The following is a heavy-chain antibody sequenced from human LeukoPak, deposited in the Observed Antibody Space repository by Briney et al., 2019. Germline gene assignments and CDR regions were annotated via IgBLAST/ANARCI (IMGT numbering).Heavy chain of an antibody. V-gene: IGHV3-23*01. J-gene: IGHJ6*03. Sequence: GVPERLSCTACGFTYSLYAMRGPHDARGKGVEGVSPISGSGGSTYNADSVKGRFTISRDNYKNTMYLQKNSLRAEDTAVYYCAKNGVSYYGYYYYMDVWGKGTTVTVSS. D-gene: IGHD1-26*01. CDR3: AKNGVSYYGYYYYMDV. CDR1: GFTYSLYA. CDR2: ISGSGGST.